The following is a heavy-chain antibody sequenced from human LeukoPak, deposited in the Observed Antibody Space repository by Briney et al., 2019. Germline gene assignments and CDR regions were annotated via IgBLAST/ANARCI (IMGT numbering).Heavy chain of an antibody. CDR1: GGSFSGYY. CDR2: INHSGST. J-gene: IGHJ4*02. V-gene: IGHV4-34*01. CDR3: ARGRLTFDY. D-gene: IGHD5-12*01. Sequence: PSETLSLTCAVYGGSFSGYYWSWIRQPPGKGLEWIGEINHSGSTNYNPSLKSRVTISVDTSKNQFSLKLSSVTAADTAAYYCARGRLTFDYWGQGTLVTVSS.